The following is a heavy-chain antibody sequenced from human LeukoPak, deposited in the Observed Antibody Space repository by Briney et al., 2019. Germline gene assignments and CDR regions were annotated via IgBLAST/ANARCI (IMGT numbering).Heavy chain of an antibody. CDR2: TYHSGST. CDR3: ARDSGTIPSGGSDNWFDP. D-gene: IGHD2-15*01. J-gene: IGHJ5*02. CDR1: GYSISSGYY. V-gene: IGHV4-38-2*02. Sequence: SETLSLTCAVSGYSISSGYYWGWIRQPPGKGLEWIGSTYHSGSTYYNPSLRSRVTISVDTSKNQFSLKLSSVTAADTAVYYCARDSGTIPSGGSDNWFDPWGQGTLVTVSS.